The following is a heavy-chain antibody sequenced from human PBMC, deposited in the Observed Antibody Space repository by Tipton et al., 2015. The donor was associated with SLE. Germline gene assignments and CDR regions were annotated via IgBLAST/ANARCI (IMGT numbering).Heavy chain of an antibody. CDR3: ARVPTVVTGDYYYYMDV. Sequence: SLRLSCAVSGGSISSSNWWSWVRQPPGKGLEWIGEIYHSGSTNYNPSLKSRVTISVDKSKNQFSLKLSSVIAADTAVYYCARVPTVVTGDYYYYMDVWGKGTTVTVSS. D-gene: IGHD4-23*01. J-gene: IGHJ6*03. CDR1: GGSISSSNW. V-gene: IGHV4-4*02. CDR2: IYHSGST.